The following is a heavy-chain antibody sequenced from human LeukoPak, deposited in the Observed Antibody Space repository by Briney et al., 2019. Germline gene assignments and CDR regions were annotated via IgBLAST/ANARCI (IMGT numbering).Heavy chain of an antibody. CDR3: AKAYGSGSYYPDY. Sequence: PGGSLRLFCTASAFTFSSYNMNWVRQAPGKGLEWVSSISSSSNYIFYTNSVKGRFTISRDNAKNSLYLQMNSLRAEDTAIYYCAKAYGSGSYYPDYWGQGTLVTVSS. V-gene: IGHV3-21*01. CDR2: ISSSSNYI. D-gene: IGHD3-10*01. J-gene: IGHJ4*02. CDR1: AFTFSSYN.